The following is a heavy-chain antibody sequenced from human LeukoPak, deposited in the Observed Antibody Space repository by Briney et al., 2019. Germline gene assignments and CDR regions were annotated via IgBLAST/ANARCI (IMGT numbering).Heavy chain of an antibody. CDR2: IKQDGREK. CDR1: GFTFSSYW. D-gene: IGHD2-8*02. J-gene: IGHJ4*02. V-gene: IGHV3-7*05. CDR3: ARVLADY. Sequence: GGSLRLSCAASGFTFSSYWMSWVRQAPGKGLEWVANIKQDGREKYYLDAVKGRVTISRDNAKNSLYLQMNSLRAEDTAVYYSARVLADYWGQGTLVTVSS.